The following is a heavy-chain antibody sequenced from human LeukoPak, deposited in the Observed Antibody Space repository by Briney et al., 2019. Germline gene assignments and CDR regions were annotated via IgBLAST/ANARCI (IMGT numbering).Heavy chain of an antibody. V-gene: IGHV3-72*01. J-gene: IGHJ6*02. Sequence: PGGSLRLSCAASGFTFSDHDMDWVRQAPGEGLEWVGRSRSKAESYNTEYAASVKGRFTISRGDSTNSLYLQMNSLKTEDTAVYYCRLYGSGSFPYFYGMDVWGQGTTVTVSS. CDR3: RLYGSGSFPYFYGMDV. CDR1: GFTFSDHD. D-gene: IGHD3-10*01. CDR2: SRSKAESYNT.